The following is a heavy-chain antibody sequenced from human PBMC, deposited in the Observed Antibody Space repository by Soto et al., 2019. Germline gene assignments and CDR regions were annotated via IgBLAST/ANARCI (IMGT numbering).Heavy chain of an antibody. CDR2: ISWNSGSI. D-gene: IGHD4-17*01. CDR3: AKDSSFRAYGDYDPDAFDI. CDR1: GFTFDDYA. V-gene: IGHV3-9*01. J-gene: IGHJ3*02. Sequence: GGSLRLSCAASGFTFDDYAMHWVRQAPGKGLEWVSGISWNSGSIGYADSVKGRFTISRDNAKNSLYLQMNSLRAEDTALYYCAKDSSFRAYGDYDPDAFDIWGQGTMVTVSS.